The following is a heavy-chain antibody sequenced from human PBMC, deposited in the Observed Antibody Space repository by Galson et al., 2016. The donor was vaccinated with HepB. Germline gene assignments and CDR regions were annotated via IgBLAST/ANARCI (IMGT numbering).Heavy chain of an antibody. D-gene: IGHD3-22*01. Sequence: SLRLSCAASGFTFSTYTMNWVRQAPGKGLEWVSYISSSSTTIYYADSVKGRFTISRDIVKSSLYLHLNSLRDGDTAVYYCARDLFYYDTPRALNIWGQGTMVTVSS. V-gene: IGHV3-48*02. CDR3: ARDLFYYDTPRALNI. CDR1: GFTFSTYT. J-gene: IGHJ3*02. CDR2: ISSSSTTI.